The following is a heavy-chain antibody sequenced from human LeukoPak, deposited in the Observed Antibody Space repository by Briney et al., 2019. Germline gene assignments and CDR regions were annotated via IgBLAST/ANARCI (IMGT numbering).Heavy chain of an antibody. CDR1: GGSTTSYY. CDR3: ARLGPVEMSTGRAFDI. V-gene: IGHV4-59*08. Sequence: PSETLSLTCTVSGGSTTSYYWSWIRQSPGKGLEWIGYIYYTGSTTYSPSLKSRVAISVNTSKNQFSLKLSSVTAADTAVYYCARLGPVEMSTGRAFDIWGQGTMVTVSS. CDR2: IYYTGST. D-gene: IGHD5-24*01. J-gene: IGHJ3*02.